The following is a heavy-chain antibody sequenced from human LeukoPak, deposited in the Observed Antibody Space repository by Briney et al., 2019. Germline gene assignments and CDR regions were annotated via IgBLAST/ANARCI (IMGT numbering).Heavy chain of an antibody. D-gene: IGHD3-3*01. CDR1: GFTFGDYA. Sequence: GGSLRLSCTASGFTFGDYAMSWVRQAPGKGLEWVGFIRSKAYGGTTEYAASVKGRLTISRDDSKSIAYLQMNSLKTEDTAVYYCTRAFLDLVVIITYYMDVWGKGTTVTVSS. CDR3: TRAFLDLVVIITYYMDV. V-gene: IGHV3-49*04. J-gene: IGHJ6*03. CDR2: IRSKAYGGTT.